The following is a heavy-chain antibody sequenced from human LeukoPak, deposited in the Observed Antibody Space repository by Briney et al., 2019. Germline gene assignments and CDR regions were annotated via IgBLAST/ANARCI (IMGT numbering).Heavy chain of an antibody. CDR3: ARDVGSYDFWSGYYNWFDP. V-gene: IGHV4-59*01. CDR1: GGSISSYY. D-gene: IGHD3-3*01. Sequence: SETLSLTCTVSGGSISSYYWSWIRQPPGKGLEWLGYIYYSGSTNYNPSLKSRVTISVDTSKNQFSLKLSSVTAADTAVYYCARDVGSYDFWSGYYNWFDPWGQGTLVTVSS. J-gene: IGHJ5*02. CDR2: IYYSGST.